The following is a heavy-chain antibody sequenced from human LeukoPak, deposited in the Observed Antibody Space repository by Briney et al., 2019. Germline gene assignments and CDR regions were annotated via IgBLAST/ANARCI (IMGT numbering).Heavy chain of an antibody. CDR3: ARVRGDFETD. V-gene: IGHV4-59*01. CDR2: RYYSRST. J-gene: IGHJ1*01. Sequence: SVTLSLTCGVSGDSLSSYYWTWIRQSPGKGLEWIGNRYYSRSTTYNPSLKSLVTISVDTSKSQFSLKLISVTAADTAIYYCARVRGDFETDWGQGTLVTVSS. D-gene: IGHD3-16*01. CDR1: GDSLSSYY.